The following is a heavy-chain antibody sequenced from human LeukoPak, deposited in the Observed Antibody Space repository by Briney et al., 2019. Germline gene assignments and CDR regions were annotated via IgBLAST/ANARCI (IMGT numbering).Heavy chain of an antibody. Sequence: PSGTLSLTCTVPGHSIIKGGCYSGWIRQPPGKGLEWIGTISSTGGTYYNPSLRSRSSLSADTSKNQFSLSLSSVTAADTAFYLCASLALRNDPDFWGEGSLVTVSS. D-gene: IGHD2-8*01. V-gene: IGHV4-39*01. CDR1: GHSIIKGGCY. CDR3: ASLALRNDPDF. CDR2: ISSTGGT. J-gene: IGHJ4*02.